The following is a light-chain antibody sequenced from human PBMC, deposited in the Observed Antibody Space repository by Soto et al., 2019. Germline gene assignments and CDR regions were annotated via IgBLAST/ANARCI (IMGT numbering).Light chain of an antibody. CDR3: QVWDSSSDHPYV. CDR1: NIGSKS. Sequence: SYELTQPPSVSVAPGQTARITCGGNNIGSKSVHSYQQKPGQAPVLVVYDDSDRPSGIPERFSGSNSGNTATLTISRVEAGDEADYYCQVWDSSSDHPYVFGTGTKLTVL. J-gene: IGLJ1*01. CDR2: DDS. V-gene: IGLV3-21*02.